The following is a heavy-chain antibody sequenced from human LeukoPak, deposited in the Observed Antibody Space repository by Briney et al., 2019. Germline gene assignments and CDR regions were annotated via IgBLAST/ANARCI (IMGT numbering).Heavy chain of an antibody. CDR3: ARDALAGYGYDWFDP. CDR2: IYYSGST. Sequence: PSETLSLTCTVSGGSISTYYWGWIRQPPGKGLEWIGNIYYSGSTNYNPSLKSRVTISVDTSKNQFSLRLSSVTAADTAVYYCARDALAGYGYDWFDPWGQGTLVTVSS. D-gene: IGHD5-18*01. J-gene: IGHJ5*02. V-gene: IGHV4-59*01. CDR1: GGSISTYY.